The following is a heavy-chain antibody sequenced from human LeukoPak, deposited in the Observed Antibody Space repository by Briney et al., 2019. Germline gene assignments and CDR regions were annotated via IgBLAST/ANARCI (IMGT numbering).Heavy chain of an antibody. CDR2: ISGSGGTT. CDR3: AKPQISGWYYFGY. Sequence: GGSLRLSCAASGFTFSSYAMNWVRQAPGKGLEWVSAISGSGGTTYYADSVKGRFTISRDNSKNTLYLQMNSLRAEDTAVYYCAKPQISGWYYFGYWGQGNLVTVSS. J-gene: IGHJ4*02. D-gene: IGHD6-19*01. CDR1: GFTFSSYA. V-gene: IGHV3-23*01.